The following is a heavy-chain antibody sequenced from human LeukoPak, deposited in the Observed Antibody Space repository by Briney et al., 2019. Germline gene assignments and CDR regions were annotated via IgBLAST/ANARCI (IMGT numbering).Heavy chain of an antibody. D-gene: IGHD3-10*01. V-gene: IGHV3-23*01. CDR3: AREVTGPFDY. CDR2: ISGRGDYK. Sequence: GGSLRLSCAASGFTFSSFAMNWVRQAPGKGLEWVSGISGRGDYKYYADSVKGRFTISRDNAKNSLYLQMNSLRAEDTAVYYCAREVTGPFDYWGQGTLVTVSS. J-gene: IGHJ4*02. CDR1: GFTFSSFA.